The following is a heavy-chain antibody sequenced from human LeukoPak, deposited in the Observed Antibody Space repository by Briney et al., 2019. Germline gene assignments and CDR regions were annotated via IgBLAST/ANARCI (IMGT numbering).Heavy chain of an antibody. CDR3: ARGDSYGPHLDY. V-gene: IGHV3-74*01. J-gene: IGHJ4*02. Sequence: GGSLRLSCAASGFTFSSYWMHWVRHAPGKGLVWVSRINSDGSSTSYADSVKGRFTISRDNAKNTLYLQMNSLRAEDTAVYYCARGDSYGPHLDYWGQGTLVTVSS. CDR1: GFTFSSYW. D-gene: IGHD5-18*01. CDR2: INSDGSST.